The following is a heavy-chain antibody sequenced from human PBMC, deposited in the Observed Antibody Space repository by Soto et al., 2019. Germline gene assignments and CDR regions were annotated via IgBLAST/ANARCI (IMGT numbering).Heavy chain of an antibody. CDR3: TRDRGGTSTFYYYYYYMDV. D-gene: IGHD2-2*01. CDR1: GFTFGDYA. V-gene: IGHV3-49*03. CDR2: IRSKAYGGTT. Sequence: EVQLVESGGGLVQPGRSLRLSCTASGFTFGDYAMSWFRQAPGKGLEWVGFIRSKAYGGTTEYAASVKGRFTISRDDSKSIAYLQMNSLKTEDTAVYYCTRDRGGTSTFYYYYYYMDVWGKGTTVTVSS. J-gene: IGHJ6*03.